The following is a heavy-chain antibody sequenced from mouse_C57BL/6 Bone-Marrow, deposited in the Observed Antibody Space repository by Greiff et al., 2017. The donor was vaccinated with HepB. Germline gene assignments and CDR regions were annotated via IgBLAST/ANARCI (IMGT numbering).Heavy chain of an antibody. CDR1: GFSFTSYA. V-gene: IGHV2-9-1*01. J-gene: IGHJ4*01. D-gene: IGHD2-4*01. Sequence: QVQLKESGPGLVAPSQSLSITCTVSGFSFTSYAISWVRQPPGKGLEWLGVIWTGGGTNYNSALKSRLSISKDNSKSQVFLKMNSLQTDDTARYYCARNLVYDYDGGYYAMDYWGQGTSVTVSS. CDR3: ARNLVYDYDGGYYAMDY. CDR2: IWTGGGT.